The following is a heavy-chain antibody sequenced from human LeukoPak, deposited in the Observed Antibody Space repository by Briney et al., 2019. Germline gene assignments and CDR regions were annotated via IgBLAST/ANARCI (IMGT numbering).Heavy chain of an antibody. V-gene: IGHV4-31*03. CDR1: GGSISSGDYY. D-gene: IGHD3-16*02. CDR2: IYNSGTT. Sequence: SETLSLTCTVSGGSISSGDYYWTWIRQHPGKGLEWIGYIYNSGTTYYNPSLESRVTISGDTSKNQFSLKLSSVTAADTAVYYCARTAGWSYGLDYWGQGTLVTVSS. J-gene: IGHJ4*02. CDR3: ARTAGWSYGLDY.